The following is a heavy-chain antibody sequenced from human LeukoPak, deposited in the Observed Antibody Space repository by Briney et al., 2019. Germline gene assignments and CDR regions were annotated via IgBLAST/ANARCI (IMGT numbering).Heavy chain of an antibody. Sequence: PSETLSLTCTVSGGSISTRNYYWGWIRQPPGKGLEWIVSIRYSGSTYYNPSLRSRVTISVDTTKNQLSLKLASVTAADTAVYYCARQDCSAACYHFDYWGQGTLVTVSS. CDR2: IRYSGST. J-gene: IGHJ4*02. CDR1: GGSISTRNYY. D-gene: IGHD2-21*01. V-gene: IGHV4-39*01. CDR3: ARQDCSAACYHFDY.